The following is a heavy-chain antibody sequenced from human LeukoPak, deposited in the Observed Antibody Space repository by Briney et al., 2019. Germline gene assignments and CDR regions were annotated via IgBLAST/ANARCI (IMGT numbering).Heavy chain of an antibody. CDR3: ARADGVLWFGETIAPYFDY. Sequence: NSSETLSLTCTVSGGSISSYYWSWIRQPPGKGLEWIGYICYSGSTNYNPSLKSRVTISVDTSKNQFSLKLSSVTAADTAVYYCARADGVLWFGETIAPYFDYWGQGTLVTVSS. V-gene: IGHV4-59*01. CDR1: GGSISSYY. D-gene: IGHD3-10*01. J-gene: IGHJ4*02. CDR2: ICYSGST.